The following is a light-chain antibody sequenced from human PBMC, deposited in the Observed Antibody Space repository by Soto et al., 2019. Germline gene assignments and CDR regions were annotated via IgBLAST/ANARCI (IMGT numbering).Light chain of an antibody. J-gene: IGKJ1*01. CDR1: HNIRGY. Sequence: DIHMTRSPSSVSAWVVGIGTIGFLASHNIRGYLNWYQQKPGKAPKLLIYAASSLQSGIPSRFSGSGSETDFTLTISSLQPEDFATYYCQQSYSTPWTFGQGTKVDIK. CDR2: AAS. CDR3: QQSYSTPWT. V-gene: IGKV1-39*01.